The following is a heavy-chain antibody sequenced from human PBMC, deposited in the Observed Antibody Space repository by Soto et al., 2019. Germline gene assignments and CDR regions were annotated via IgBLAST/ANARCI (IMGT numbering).Heavy chain of an antibody. V-gene: IGHV2-5*02. CDR2: IYWDDDK. J-gene: IGHJ4*02. CDR3: AHSSYYYGSGSYYNANADY. Sequence: QITLKESGPTLVKPTQTLTLTCTFSGFSLSTSGVGVGWIRQPPGKALEWLALIYWDDDKRYSPSLKSRLTIPKDTSKNQVVLTMTNMDPVDTATYYCAHSSYYYGSGSYYNANADYWGQGTLVTVSS. D-gene: IGHD3-10*01. CDR1: GFSLSTSGVG.